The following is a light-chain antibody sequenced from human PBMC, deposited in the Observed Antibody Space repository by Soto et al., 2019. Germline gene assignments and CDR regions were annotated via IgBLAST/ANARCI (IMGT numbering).Light chain of an antibody. CDR1: SSDIGAYNY. CDR2: EVS. Sequence: QSALTQPASVSGSPGQSITISCIGTSSDIGAYNYVSWFQQHPGKAPKLIIYEVSNRPSGVSNRFSGSKSGNTASLTISGLQAEDEAAYYCVSYTTSRTDGFGGGTKVTVL. J-gene: IGLJ1*01. CDR3: VSYTTSRTDG. V-gene: IGLV2-14*01.